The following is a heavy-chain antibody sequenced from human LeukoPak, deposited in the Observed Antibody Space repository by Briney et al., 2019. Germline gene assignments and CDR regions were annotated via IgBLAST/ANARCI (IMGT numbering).Heavy chain of an antibody. CDR2: IYYSGST. D-gene: IGHD6-19*01. Sequence: SETLSLTCTVSGGSISSYYWSWIRQPPGKGLEWIGYIYYSGSTNYNPSLKSRVTISVDTSKNQFSLKLSSVTAADTAVYYCARATPYCSGRSRMAHEAMAFDYWGQGTLVTVSS. J-gene: IGHJ4*02. CDR1: GGSISSYY. V-gene: IGHV4-59*01. CDR3: ARATPYCSGRSRMAHEAMAFDY.